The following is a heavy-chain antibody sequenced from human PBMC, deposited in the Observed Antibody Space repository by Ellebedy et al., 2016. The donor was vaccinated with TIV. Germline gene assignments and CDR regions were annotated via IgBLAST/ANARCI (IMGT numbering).Heavy chain of an antibody. D-gene: IGHD2-2*01. V-gene: IGHV3-73*01. Sequence: GESLKISCAASGFTFSDHYMDWVRQASGRGLEWVGRIRSKANNYATTYAASVKGRFTISRDDSNNTAYLQMDSLKTEDTAVYYCTSRTRTQADRTIFLEYWGRGTLVSVSS. CDR3: TSRTRTQADRTIFLEY. J-gene: IGHJ4*02. CDR1: GFTFSDHY. CDR2: IRSKANNYAT.